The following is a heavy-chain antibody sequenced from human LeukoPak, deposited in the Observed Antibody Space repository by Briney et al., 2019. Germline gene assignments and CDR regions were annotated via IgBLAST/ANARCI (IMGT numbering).Heavy chain of an antibody. J-gene: IGHJ1*01. CDR2: LYYSGGT. CDR1: GDYISSYY. V-gene: IGHV4-59*01. D-gene: IGHD2/OR15-2a*01. CDR3: ARVRGTFETD. Sequence: PSETQSLTCTVSGDYISSYYWSWIRQPPGKALEWIGYLYYSGGTTYNPSLKSRVTMSVDTSKSHFSLKLNSVTAADTAIYYCARVRGTFETDWGQGTLVTVSS.